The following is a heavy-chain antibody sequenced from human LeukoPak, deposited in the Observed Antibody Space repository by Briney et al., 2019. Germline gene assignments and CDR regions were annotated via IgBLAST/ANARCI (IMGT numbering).Heavy chain of an antibody. CDR1: GGTFSSYA. V-gene: IGHV1-69*04. J-gene: IGHJ4*02. D-gene: IGHD1-1*01. CDR3: AREQLERQGSLDY. CDR2: IIPILGIA. Sequence: SVKVSCKASGGTFSSYAISWVRQAPGQGLEWMGRIIPILGIASYAQKFQGRVTITADKSTSTAYMELSSLRSEDTAVYYCAREQLERQGSLDYWGQGTLVTVSS.